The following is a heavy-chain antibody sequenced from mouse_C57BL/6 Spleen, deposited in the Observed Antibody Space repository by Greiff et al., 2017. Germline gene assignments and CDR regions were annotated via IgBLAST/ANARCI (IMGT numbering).Heavy chain of an antibody. Sequence: EVKLVESGGGLVKPGGSLKLSCAASGFTFSSYTMSWVRQTPEKRLEWVATISGGGGNTYYPDSVKGRFTISRDNAKNTLYLQMSSLRSDDTALYYCARPYYVDYYAMDYWGQGTSVTVSS. CDR2: ISGGGGNT. CDR1: GFTFSSYT. V-gene: IGHV5-9*01. CDR3: ARPYYVDYYAMDY. J-gene: IGHJ4*01. D-gene: IGHD2-10*01.